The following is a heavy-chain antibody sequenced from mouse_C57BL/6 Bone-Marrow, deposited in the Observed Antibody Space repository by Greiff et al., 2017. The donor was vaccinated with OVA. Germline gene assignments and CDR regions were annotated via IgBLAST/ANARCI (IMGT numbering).Heavy chain of an antibody. J-gene: IGHJ3*01. D-gene: IGHD2-3*01. CDR1: GYAFTNYL. Sequence: VQLVESGAELVRPGTSVKVSCKASGYAFTNYLIEWVKQRPGQGLEWIGVINPGSGGTNYNEKFKGKATLTADKSSRTASMQLSSLTSEDSAVYFCARERDGFFAYWGQGTLVTVSA. CDR2: INPGSGGT. V-gene: IGHV1-54*01. CDR3: ARERDGFFAY.